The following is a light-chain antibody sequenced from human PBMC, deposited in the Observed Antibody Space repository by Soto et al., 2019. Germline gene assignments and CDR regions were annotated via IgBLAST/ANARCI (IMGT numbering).Light chain of an antibody. Sequence: IGLTQSPGTLSLSPGERATLSCRASQSVSSSYLAWYQQKPGQAPRLLIYGASSRATGIPDRFSGSGSGTDFTLTISRLEPEDFAVYYCQQYGSSPLFGPGTKVDIK. CDR2: GAS. V-gene: IGKV3-20*01. CDR3: QQYGSSPL. CDR1: QSVSSSY. J-gene: IGKJ3*01.